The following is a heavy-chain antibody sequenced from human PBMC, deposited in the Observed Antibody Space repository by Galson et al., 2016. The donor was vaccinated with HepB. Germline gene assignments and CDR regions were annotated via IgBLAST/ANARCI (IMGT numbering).Heavy chain of an antibody. CDR2: ISAYNGHT. Sequence: SVKVSCKASGYTFTSYAISWVRQAPGQGLEWMGWISAYNGHTNYTQKLQGRVTMTTDTSTSTAYMELRSLRSDDTAVYYCARDRGNWDILTGCYTDWYFDLWGRGTLVTVSS. V-gene: IGHV1-18*01. D-gene: IGHD3-9*01. CDR3: ARDRGNWDILTGCYTDWYFDL. J-gene: IGHJ2*01. CDR1: GYTFTSYA.